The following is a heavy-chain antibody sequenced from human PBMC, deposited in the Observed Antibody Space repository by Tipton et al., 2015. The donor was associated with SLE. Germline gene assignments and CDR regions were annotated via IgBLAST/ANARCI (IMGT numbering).Heavy chain of an antibody. CDR3: ARDGAGDALDF. CDR1: GFTFDDYG. J-gene: IGHJ3*01. D-gene: IGHD1-26*01. V-gene: IGHV3-20*04. CDR2: INWNGGTK. Sequence: VQLVQSGGGVVRPGGSLRLSCGASGFTFDDYGMSWVRQAPGKGLEWVSGINWNGGTKGYSDSVKGRFTISRDNAKNSLYLQMNSLRAEDTAFYYCARDGAGDALDFWGQGTMVTVSS.